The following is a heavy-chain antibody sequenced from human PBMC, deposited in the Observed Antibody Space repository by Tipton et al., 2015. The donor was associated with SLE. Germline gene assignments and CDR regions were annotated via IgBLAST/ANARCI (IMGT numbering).Heavy chain of an antibody. Sequence: QSGAEVKNPGTSVKVSCETSGYTFTNYDISWVRQAPGQGLEWMGWISAFNGHTIYEQKIQGRVTMTTDISTSTAYMELRSLRSDDAAVYYCARDVASDSGYRSDSWVQGTLVSVSS. D-gene: IGHD5-12*01. CDR3: ARDVASDSGYRSDS. J-gene: IGHJ5*01. CDR1: GYTFTNYD. V-gene: IGHV1-18*01. CDR2: ISAFNGHT.